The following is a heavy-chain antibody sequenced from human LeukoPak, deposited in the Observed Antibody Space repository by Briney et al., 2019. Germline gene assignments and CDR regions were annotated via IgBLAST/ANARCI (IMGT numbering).Heavy chain of an antibody. Sequence: GGSLRLSCAASGFTFSSYSMIWVRQAPGKGLEWVSFISSTGGHIYYADSVKGRFTISRDNAKSSLFLQMNSLRAEDTAVYYSARGRGNYYDSSSFYYYYMDVWGKGTTVTVSS. CDR2: ISSTGGHI. CDR1: GFTFSSYS. CDR3: ARGRGNYYDSSSFYYYYMDV. D-gene: IGHD3-22*01. V-gene: IGHV3-21*01. J-gene: IGHJ6*03.